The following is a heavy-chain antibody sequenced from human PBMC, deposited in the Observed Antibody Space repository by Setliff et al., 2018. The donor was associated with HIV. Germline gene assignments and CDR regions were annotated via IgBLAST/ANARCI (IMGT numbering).Heavy chain of an antibody. D-gene: IGHD5-18*01. CDR3: ARTLPQYTNLFDY. CDR1: GYTFTNYY. V-gene: IGHV1-2*02. CDR2: INPNSGGT. Sequence: ASVKVSCKASGYTFTNYYMHWVRQAPGQGLEWMGWINPNSGGTNYAQKFQGRDTMTRDTSISTAYMELSRLRSDDTAVYYCARTLPQYTNLFDYWGQGTLVTVSS. J-gene: IGHJ4*02.